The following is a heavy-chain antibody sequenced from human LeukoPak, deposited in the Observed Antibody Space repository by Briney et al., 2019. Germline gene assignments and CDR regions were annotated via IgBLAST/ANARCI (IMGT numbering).Heavy chain of an antibody. V-gene: IGHV3-48*03. J-gene: IGHJ4*02. Sequence: GGSLRLSCAASGFTFSDYEVNWVRQAPGKGVEWVAYISTSGSTTHYADSVKGRFTISRENAKNSLFLQMNSLRAEDTAVYYCARGAQWVIDYWGQGTLVTVSS. D-gene: IGHD1-26*01. CDR3: ARGAQWVIDY. CDR2: ISTSGSTT. CDR1: GFTFSDYE.